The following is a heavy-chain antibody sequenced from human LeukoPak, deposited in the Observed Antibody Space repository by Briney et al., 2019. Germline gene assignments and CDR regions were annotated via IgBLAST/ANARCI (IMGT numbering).Heavy chain of an antibody. J-gene: IGHJ4*02. CDR3: VRDYVCGIENPDY. CDR2: IKNDGTEK. CDR1: GFTFNNFW. V-gene: IGHV3-7*01. D-gene: IGHD3-16*01. Sequence: GGSLRLSCAGSGFTFNNFWMSWFRQAPGGRLEWVGNIKNDGTEKYYLDSLRGRFTISRDNAKQSVFLQMHSLRADDTAVYFCVRDYVCGIENPDYWGQGTQVAVSS.